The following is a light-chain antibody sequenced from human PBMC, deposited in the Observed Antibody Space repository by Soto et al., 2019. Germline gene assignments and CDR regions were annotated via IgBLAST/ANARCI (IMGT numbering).Light chain of an antibody. V-gene: IGKV4-1*01. Sequence: DIVMTQSPDSLAESLGERATINCKSSQNVLYSSNNMNYLSWYQQKPGQPPKLLIYWASTRESGVTDRLSGSGSATDFTLSITSLQAEELAVCYGQNYYCIPQTFGGGTRVDI. CDR3: QNYYCIPQT. CDR2: WAS. J-gene: IGKJ4*01. CDR1: QNVLYSSNNMNY.